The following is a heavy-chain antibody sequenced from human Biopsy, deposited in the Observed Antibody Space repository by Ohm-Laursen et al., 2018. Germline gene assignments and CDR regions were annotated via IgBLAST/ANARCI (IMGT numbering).Heavy chain of an antibody. Sequence: GTLSLTCSVSGVYISDYYWSWIRQPPGRGLEWVGSIYYSGSTNYNPSPKSRVTISADTSKSQLSLHLTSVTAADTAVYYCASRGLVMASDYYFDDWGQGTLVTVSS. CDR3: ASRGLVMASDYYFDD. CDR2: IYYSGST. V-gene: IGHV4-59*08. D-gene: IGHD3/OR15-3a*01. J-gene: IGHJ4*02. CDR1: GVYISDYY.